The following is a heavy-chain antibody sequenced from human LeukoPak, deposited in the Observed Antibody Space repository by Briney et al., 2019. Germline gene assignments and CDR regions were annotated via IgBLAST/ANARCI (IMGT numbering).Heavy chain of an antibody. D-gene: IGHD6-19*01. Sequence: GGSLRLSCAASGFTFSSYAMHWVRQAPGKGLEWVAFIRYDGSNKYYADSVKGRFTISRDNSKNTLYLQMNSLRAEDTAVYYCVREGGSGWYSGWFDPWGKGTLVTVSS. CDR2: IRYDGSNK. CDR3: VREGGSGWYSGWFDP. J-gene: IGHJ5*02. CDR1: GFTFSSYA. V-gene: IGHV3-30*02.